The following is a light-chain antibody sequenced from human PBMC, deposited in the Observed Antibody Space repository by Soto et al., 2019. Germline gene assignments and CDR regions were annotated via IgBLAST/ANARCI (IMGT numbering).Light chain of an antibody. V-gene: IGKV1-39*01. CDR2: ETS. Sequence: DIQMTQSPSSLSASVGDRVTITCRASQSISSYLNWYQQKPGKAPKFLIQETSSVQSGVPSRFRGSGSGTDFTLTITSLQPEDFATYYCQQSFTTPYTFGHGTKLEIK. J-gene: IGKJ2*01. CDR3: QQSFTTPYT. CDR1: QSISSY.